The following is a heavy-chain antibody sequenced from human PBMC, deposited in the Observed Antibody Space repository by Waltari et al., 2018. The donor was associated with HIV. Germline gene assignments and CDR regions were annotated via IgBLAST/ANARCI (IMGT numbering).Heavy chain of an antibody. D-gene: IGHD5-18*01. V-gene: IGHV4-39*01. CDR1: GCSISSSSYY. CDR3: ARVQTGVDTAMVNRYFDL. J-gene: IGHJ2*01. Sequence: QLQLQESGPGLVKPSETLSLTCTVSGCSISSSSYYWGWLRQPPGKGLEWIGSIYYGGSTYYNPSLKSRLTISVDTSKNQFSLKLSSVTAADTAVYYCARVQTGVDTAMVNRYFDLWGRGTLVTVSS. CDR2: IYYGGST.